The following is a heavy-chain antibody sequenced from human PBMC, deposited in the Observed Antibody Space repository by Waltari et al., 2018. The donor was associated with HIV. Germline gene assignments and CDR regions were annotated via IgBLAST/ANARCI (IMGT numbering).Heavy chain of an antibody. Sequence: EVQLVESGGGLVKPGGSLRLSCAACGFTFSDAWMSWVRQAPGKGLEWVGRIKSKTDGGTTDYAAPVKGRFTISRDDSKNTLYLQMNSLKSEDTAVYYCIHSKVLARDEYWGQGTLVTVSS. J-gene: IGHJ4*02. V-gene: IGHV3-15*01. CDR1: GFTFSDAW. CDR3: IHSKVLARDEY. CDR2: IKSKTDGGTT. D-gene: IGHD1-1*01.